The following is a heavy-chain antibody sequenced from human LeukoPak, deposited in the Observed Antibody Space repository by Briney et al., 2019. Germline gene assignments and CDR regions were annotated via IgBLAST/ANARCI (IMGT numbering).Heavy chain of an antibody. J-gene: IGHJ3*02. CDR3: AKGVYSSCWDDFDI. CDR2: ISRNGVEK. V-gene: IGHV3-23*01. CDR1: GFTFSTYS. D-gene: IGHD6-19*01. Sequence: GGSLRLSCAASGFTFSTYSMSWVRQAPGKGLAWVSTISRNGVEKYYADSVKGRFTISRDNSKNTLYLQMNSMRAEDTAVYYCAKGVYSSCWDDFDIWGQGTTVTVSS.